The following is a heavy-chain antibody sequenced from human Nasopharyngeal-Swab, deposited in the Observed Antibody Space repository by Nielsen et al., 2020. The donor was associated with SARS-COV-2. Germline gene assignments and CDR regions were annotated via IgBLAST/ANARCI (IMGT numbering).Heavy chain of an antibody. Sequence: GRQMPGKGLEWMGRIDPSDSYTNYSPSFQGHVTISADKSISTAYLQWSSLKASDTAMYYCARQPPTGSGRWGMDVWGQGTTVTVSS. CDR3: ARQPPTGSGRWGMDV. J-gene: IGHJ6*02. V-gene: IGHV5-10-1*01. CDR2: IDPSDSYT. D-gene: IGHD2-15*01.